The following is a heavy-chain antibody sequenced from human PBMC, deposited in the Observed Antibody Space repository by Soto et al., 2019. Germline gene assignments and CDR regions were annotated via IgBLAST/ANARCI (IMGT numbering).Heavy chain of an antibody. V-gene: IGHV3-30*18. CDR3: AKVGYCSGGRCYSDDALDI. D-gene: IGHD2-15*01. Sequence: GGSLRLSCAASGFTFSTYGMHWVRQAPGKGLEWVALISSDGSSKFYADSVKGRFTISRDNSKNTLYLQMNSLRAEDTAVFYCAKVGYCSGGRCYSDDALDIWGQGTMVTVSS. CDR1: GFTFSTYG. J-gene: IGHJ3*02. CDR2: ISSDGSSK.